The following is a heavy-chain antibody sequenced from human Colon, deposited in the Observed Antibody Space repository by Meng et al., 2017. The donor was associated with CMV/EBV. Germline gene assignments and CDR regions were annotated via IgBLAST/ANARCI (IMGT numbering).Heavy chain of an antibody. CDR2: VSYSGTT. V-gene: IGHV4-31*03. Sequence: SETLSLTCTVSGGSISSGSYYWTWIRQFPGRGLEWIGRVSYSGTTSYNPSLESRLTISVNTSNNQLSLKLTSVTAADTAVYFCARAYHGNNPFDYWGQGTLVTVSS. CDR1: GGSISSGSYY. CDR3: ARAYHGNNPFDY. J-gene: IGHJ4*02. D-gene: IGHD4-23*01.